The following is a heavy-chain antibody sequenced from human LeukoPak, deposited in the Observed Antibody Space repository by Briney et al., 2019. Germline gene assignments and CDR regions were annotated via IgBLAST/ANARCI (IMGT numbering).Heavy chain of an antibody. D-gene: IGHD3-10*01. J-gene: IGHJ4*02. V-gene: IGHV4-31*03. CDR2: IYYTGST. Sequence: SETLSLTCSVSGASISSGGFYWSWFRQHPIKGLEWIGYIYYTGSTHYNPSLKSRVTLSVDTSKSQFSLKLSSVTAADTAVYYCATMVRGAPFDYWGQGTLVTVSS. CDR3: ATMVRGAPFDY. CDR1: GASISSGGFY.